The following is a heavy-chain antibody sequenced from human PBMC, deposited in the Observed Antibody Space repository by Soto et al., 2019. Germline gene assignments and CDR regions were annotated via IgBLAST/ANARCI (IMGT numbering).Heavy chain of an antibody. J-gene: IGHJ5*02. V-gene: IGHV3-15*01. CDR2: IKSEIGGGTT. Sequence: GVLRLSCAASGFTLSNVWMTWVRRAPGKGLEWVGRIKSEIGGGTTDYAAPVKGRFTISRDDSRNTLYLQMNSLKTEDTAVYYCSTDASVGLDTWGQGTQVTVSS. D-gene: IGHD1-26*01. CDR3: STDASVGLDT. CDR1: GFTLSNVW.